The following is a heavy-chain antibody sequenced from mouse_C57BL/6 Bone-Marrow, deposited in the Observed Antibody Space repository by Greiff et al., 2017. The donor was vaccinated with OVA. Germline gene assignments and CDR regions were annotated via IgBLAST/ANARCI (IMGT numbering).Heavy chain of an antibody. V-gene: IGHV1-55*01. CDR3: AIRSGNYYGSREGY. D-gene: IGHD1-1*01. Sequence: QVQLQQPGSELVKPGASVKMSCKASGYTFTSYWITWVKQRPGQGLEWIGDIYPGSGSTNYNEKFKSKATLTVDTSSSTAYMQLSSLTSEDSAVYYCAIRSGNYYGSREGYWGQGTTLTVSS. CDR2: IYPGSGST. J-gene: IGHJ2*01. CDR1: GYTFTSYW.